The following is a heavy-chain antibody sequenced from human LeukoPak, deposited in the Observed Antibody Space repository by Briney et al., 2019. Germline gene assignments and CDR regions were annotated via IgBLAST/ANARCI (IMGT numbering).Heavy chain of an antibody. V-gene: IGHV5-51*01. CDR3: ASYQGATKSYYYYGMDV. Sequence: GESLKISCKGSGYPFSSYWIAWVRHMPGKGLEWMGIIYPGDSDTRYSPSFQGQVTISVEKSISTAYLQWNSLKASDAAIYYCASYQGATKSYYYYGMDVWGQGTTVTVSS. CDR1: GYPFSSYW. J-gene: IGHJ6*02. CDR2: IYPGDSDT.